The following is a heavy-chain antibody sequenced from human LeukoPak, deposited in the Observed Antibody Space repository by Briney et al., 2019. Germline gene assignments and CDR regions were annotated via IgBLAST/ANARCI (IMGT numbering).Heavy chain of an antibody. V-gene: IGHV3-23*01. D-gene: IGHD4-17*01. J-gene: IGHJ4*02. CDR2: ISGTGGST. Sequence: PGESLRLSCAASGFTFSSYAMNWVRRAPGKGLEWVSTISGTGGSTYYADSVKGRFTISRDTSKNTLYLQMNSLRAEDTAVYYCAKGLSSGDYGLHYWGQGTLVTVSS. CDR1: GFTFSSYA. CDR3: AKGLSSGDYGLHY.